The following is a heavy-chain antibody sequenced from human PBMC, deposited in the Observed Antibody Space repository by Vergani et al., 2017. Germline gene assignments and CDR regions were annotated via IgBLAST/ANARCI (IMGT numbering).Heavy chain of an antibody. CDR2: IGYDGRIK. Sequence: VQLVESGGDLVHPGGSLRLSCVVSGFDFSSYIMNWVRQAPGKGLEWVAFIGYDGRIKYNVDSVKGRFTISRDTSKKTLSLQMRSLRADDTAVYYCAKDGRENSDYGYFDYWGQGTLVTVSS. CDR1: GFDFSSYI. J-gene: IGHJ4*02. V-gene: IGHV3-30*02. D-gene: IGHD4-17*01. CDR3: AKDGRENSDYGYFDY.